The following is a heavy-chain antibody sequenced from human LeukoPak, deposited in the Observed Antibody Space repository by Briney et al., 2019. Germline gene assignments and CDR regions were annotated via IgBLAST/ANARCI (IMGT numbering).Heavy chain of an antibody. Sequence: SETLSLTCTVSGGSISSSTYYWGWIRQPPGKGLEWIGSIYYSGTTYYNPSLKSRVTISADASKNQFSLKLSSVTAADTAVYYCAGGRSSVLGDWGQGTLVTVSS. V-gene: IGHV4-39*01. D-gene: IGHD6-19*01. CDR1: GGSISSSTYY. J-gene: IGHJ4*02. CDR3: AGGRSSVLGD. CDR2: IYYSGTT.